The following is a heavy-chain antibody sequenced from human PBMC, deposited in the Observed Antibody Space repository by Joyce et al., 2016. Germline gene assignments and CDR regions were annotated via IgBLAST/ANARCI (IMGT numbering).Heavy chain of an antibody. CDR2: IVPIVDTA. CDR1: GGTFSNYA. Sequence: QVQLVQSGAEVKKPGSSVKVSCKASGGTFSNYAINWVRQAPGQGLEWMGGIVPIVDTANYAQKFQGRVTITADESTSTAYMELSSLRSEDTAVYYCARAGRSYSYYEGPWFDPWGQGTLVTVSS. J-gene: IGHJ5*02. V-gene: IGHV1-69*01. D-gene: IGHD4-11*01. CDR3: ARAGRSYSYYEGPWFDP.